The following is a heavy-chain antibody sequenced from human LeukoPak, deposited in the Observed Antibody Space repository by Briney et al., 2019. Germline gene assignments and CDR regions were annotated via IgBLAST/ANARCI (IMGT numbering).Heavy chain of an antibody. CDR3: ARARGEMAQLGPTRSNWFDP. V-gene: IGHV4-34*01. D-gene: IGHD5-24*01. Sequence: SETLSLTCAVYGGSFSGYYWSWIRQPPGKGLEWIGEINHSGSTNYNPSLKSRVTISVDTSKNQFSLKLGSVTAADTAVYYCARARGEMAQLGPTRSNWFDPWGQGTLVTVSS. CDR1: GGSFSGYY. J-gene: IGHJ5*02. CDR2: INHSGST.